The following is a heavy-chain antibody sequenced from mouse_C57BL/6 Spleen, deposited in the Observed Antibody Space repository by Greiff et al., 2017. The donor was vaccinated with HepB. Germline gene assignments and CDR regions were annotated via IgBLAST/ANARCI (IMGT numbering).Heavy chain of an antibody. CDR1: GYTFTSYW. CDR3: AKGYYGSPYYAMDY. J-gene: IGHJ4*01. V-gene: IGHV1-50*01. D-gene: IGHD1-1*01. CDR2: IDPSDSYT. Sequence: VQLQQPGAELVKPGASVKLSCKASGYTFTSYWMQWVKQRPGQGLEWIGEIDPSDSYTNYNQKFKGKATLTVDTSSSTAYMQLSSLTSEDSAVYYCAKGYYGSPYYAMDYWGQGTSVTVSS.